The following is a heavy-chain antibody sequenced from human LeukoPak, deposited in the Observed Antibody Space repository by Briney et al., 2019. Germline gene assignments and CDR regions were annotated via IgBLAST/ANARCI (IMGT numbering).Heavy chain of an antibody. Sequence: GRSLRLSCAASGFTFEDYAMHWVRQAPGRGLEWVSGISWNSGSIGYADSVKGRFTISRDNAKNSLYLQMNSLRAEDTALYYCVADYGSGGWGQGTLVTVSS. CDR3: VADYGSGG. CDR1: GFTFEDYA. D-gene: IGHD3-10*01. V-gene: IGHV3-9*01. J-gene: IGHJ4*02. CDR2: ISWNSGSI.